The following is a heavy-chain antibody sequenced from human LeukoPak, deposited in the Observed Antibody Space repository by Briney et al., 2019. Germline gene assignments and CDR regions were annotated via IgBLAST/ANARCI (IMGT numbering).Heavy chain of an antibody. CDR2: INSDGSTT. V-gene: IGHV3-74*01. CDR1: GFTFSSYW. J-gene: IGHJ4*02. CDR3: TKDDDSTSYYFDY. D-gene: IGHD2-2*01. Sequence: GGSLRLSCAASGFTFSSYWRYWAGQAQGKGLLWFSRINSDGSTTSYADSVKGRFTISRDNAKNTLYLQMNSLRAEDTAVYYCTKDDDSTSYYFDYWGQGTLVTVSS.